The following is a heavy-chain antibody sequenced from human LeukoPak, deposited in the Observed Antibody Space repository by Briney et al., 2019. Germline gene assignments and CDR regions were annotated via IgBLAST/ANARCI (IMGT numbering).Heavy chain of an antibody. V-gene: IGHV4-39*01. CDR2: IYYSGST. CDR3: ARHPGQLGVIDY. D-gene: IGHD3-16*01. Sequence: SETLSLTCTVSGGSISSSSYYWGWIRQPPGKGLEWIGSIYYSGSTYYNPSLKSRVTISVDTSKNQFSLKLSSVTAADTAVYYCARHPGQLGVIDYWGQGTLVTVSS. CDR1: GGSISSSSYY. J-gene: IGHJ4*02.